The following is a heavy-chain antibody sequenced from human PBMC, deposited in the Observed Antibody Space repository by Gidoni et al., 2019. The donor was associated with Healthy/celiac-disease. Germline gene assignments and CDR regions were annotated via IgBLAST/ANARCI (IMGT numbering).Heavy chain of an antibody. CDR2: ISSSGSTI. Sequence: QVQLVESGGGLVKPGGSLRISWAASGFTFSYYYMSWIRQAPGTGLEWVSYISSSGSTIYYADSVKGRFTISRDNAKNSLYLQMNSLRAEDTAVYYCARGETTPYYYYMDVWGKGTTVTVSS. D-gene: IGHD4-4*01. V-gene: IGHV3-11*01. J-gene: IGHJ6*03. CDR1: GFTFSYYY. CDR3: ARGETTPYYYYMDV.